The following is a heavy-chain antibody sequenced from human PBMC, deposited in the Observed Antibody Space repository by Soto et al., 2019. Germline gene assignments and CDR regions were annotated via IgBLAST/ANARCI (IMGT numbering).Heavy chain of an antibody. Sequence: ASVKVSCKASGYTFAGYYMHWVRQAPGQGLEWMGWINPNSGGTNYAQKFQGWVTMTRDTSISTAYMELSRLRSDDTAVYYCARDFSAIAVAGLTDYFDYWGQGTLVTSPQ. J-gene: IGHJ4*02. CDR2: INPNSGGT. D-gene: IGHD6-19*01. CDR3: ARDFSAIAVAGLTDYFDY. V-gene: IGHV1-2*04. CDR1: GYTFAGYY.